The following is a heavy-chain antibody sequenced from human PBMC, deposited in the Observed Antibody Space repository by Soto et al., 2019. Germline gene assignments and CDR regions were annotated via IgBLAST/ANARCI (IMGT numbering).Heavy chain of an antibody. J-gene: IGHJ5*02. D-gene: IGHD2-15*01. V-gene: IGHV4-39*01. CDR3: ARHPNCSGGSCYSGSWFDP. CDR1: GGSISSSSYY. CDR2: IYYSGST. Sequence: SETLSLTCTVSGGSISSSSYYWGWIRQPPGKGLEWIGSIYYSGSTYYNPSLKSRVTISVDTSKNQFSLKLSSVTAADTAVYYCARHPNCSGGSCYSGSWFDPWGKGTRVTVSS.